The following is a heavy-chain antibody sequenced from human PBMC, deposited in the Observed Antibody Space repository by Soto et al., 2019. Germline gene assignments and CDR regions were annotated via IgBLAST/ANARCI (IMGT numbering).Heavy chain of an antibody. D-gene: IGHD3-9*01. V-gene: IGHV3-7*01. J-gene: IGHJ4*02. Sequence: GGSLRLSCAASGFTFSSYWMSWVRQAPGKGLEWVANIKQDGSEKYYVDSVKGRLTISRDNAKNSLYLQMNGLRAEDTAVYYCARDSMTGYSDYWGQGTLVTVSS. CDR3: ARDSMTGYSDY. CDR2: IKQDGSEK. CDR1: GFTFSSYW.